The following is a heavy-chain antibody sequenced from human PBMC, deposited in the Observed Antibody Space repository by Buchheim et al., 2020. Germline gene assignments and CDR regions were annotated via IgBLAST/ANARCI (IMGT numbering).Heavy chain of an antibody. Sequence: EVQLVESGGGLVQPGGSLRLSCAASGFSVSDHYMDWVRQAPGKGLEWVGCSRNKANSFITHYAASVKGRFTISRDDSKKSVDLQMNSLKTEDTAVYFCAREDFGGSFDYWGQG. J-gene: IGHJ4*02. CDR3: AREDFGGSFDY. V-gene: IGHV3-72*01. D-gene: IGHD4-23*01. CDR1: GFSVSDHY. CDR2: SRNKANSFIT.